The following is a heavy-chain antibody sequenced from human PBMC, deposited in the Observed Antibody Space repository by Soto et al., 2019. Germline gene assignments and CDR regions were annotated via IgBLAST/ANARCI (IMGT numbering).Heavy chain of an antibody. J-gene: IGHJ6*02. CDR2: IYYSGST. V-gene: IGHV4-61*08. CDR1: GGSISSGGYS. CDR3: ASSSIREAIYYYYYGMDV. D-gene: IGHD3-3*01. Sequence: SETLSLTCAVSGGSISSGGYSWSWIRQPPGKGLEWIGYIYYSGSTNYNPSLKSRVTISVDTSKNQFSLKLSSVTAADTAVYYCASSSIREAIYYYYYGMDVWGQGTTVTVSS.